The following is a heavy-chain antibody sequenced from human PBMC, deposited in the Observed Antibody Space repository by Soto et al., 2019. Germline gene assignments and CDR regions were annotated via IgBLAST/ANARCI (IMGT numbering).Heavy chain of an antibody. CDR1: GFTFSSYA. J-gene: IGHJ6*02. CDR3: AAKGGMPMVTSYYYYYGIDV. D-gene: IGHD4-17*01. V-gene: IGHV3-30-3*01. CDR2: ISYDGSNK. Sequence: QVQLVESGGGVVQPGRSLRLSCAASGFTFSSYAMHWVREATGKGLEWVAVISYDGSNKYYADSVKGRFTISRDNSKNTLYVQMKSLRAEDTAVYYCAAKGGMPMVTSYYYYYGIDVWGQGRTVTVSS.